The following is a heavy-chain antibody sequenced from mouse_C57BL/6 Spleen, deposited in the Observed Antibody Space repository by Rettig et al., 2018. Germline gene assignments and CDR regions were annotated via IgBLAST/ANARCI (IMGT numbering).Heavy chain of an antibody. V-gene: IGHV8-12*01. D-gene: IGHD2-2*01. Sequence: LEWLAHIYWDDDKRYNPSLKSRLTISKDTSRNQVFLKITSVDTADTATYYCARMPMVTWYFDVWGTGTTVTVSS. CDR3: ARMPMVTWYFDV. J-gene: IGHJ1*03. CDR2: IYWDDDK.